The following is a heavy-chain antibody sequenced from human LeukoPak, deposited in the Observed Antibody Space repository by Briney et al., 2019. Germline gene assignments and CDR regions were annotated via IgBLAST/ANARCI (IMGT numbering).Heavy chain of an antibody. Sequence: SETLSLTCTVSGASISSGTYYWGWIRRPPGKGLEWIGTIYYSGRTYYNPSLKSRVTISVDTSKNQFSLRLTSVTAADTAMYYCARHFSPPGALYWYFDLWGRGTLVTVSS. V-gene: IGHV4-39*01. D-gene: IGHD7-27*01. CDR3: ARHFSPPGALYWYFDL. CDR1: GASISSGTYY. CDR2: IYYSGRT. J-gene: IGHJ2*01.